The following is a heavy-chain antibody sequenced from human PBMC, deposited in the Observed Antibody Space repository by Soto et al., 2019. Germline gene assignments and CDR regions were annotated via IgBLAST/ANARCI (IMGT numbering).Heavy chain of an antibody. V-gene: IGHV4-39*01. J-gene: IGHJ4*02. CDR2: IYYSGST. D-gene: IGHD2-2*01. CDR1: GGSISSSSYY. Sequence: SETLSLTCTVSGGSISSSSYYWGWIRQPPGKGLEWIGSIYYSGSTYYNPSLKSRVTISVDTSKNQFSLKLSSVTAADTAVYYCARSSASMLVPAAKGGYWGQGTLVTVSS. CDR3: ARSSASMLVPAAKGGY.